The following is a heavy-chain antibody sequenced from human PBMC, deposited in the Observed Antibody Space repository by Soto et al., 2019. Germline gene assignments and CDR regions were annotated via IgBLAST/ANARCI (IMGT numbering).Heavy chain of an antibody. CDR3: ARWDYGVYARFDY. D-gene: IGHD4-17*01. CDR1: GYTFTSHD. CDR2: MNPNSGNT. J-gene: IGHJ4*02. V-gene: IGHV1-8*01. Sequence: QVQLVQSGAEVKKSGASVKVSCMASGYTFTSHDINWVRQASGQGLEWMGWMNPNSGNTGYAQKFQGRVTMTRNTSISTAYMELSSLRSEDTAVYYCARWDYGVYARFDYWGQGTLVTVSS.